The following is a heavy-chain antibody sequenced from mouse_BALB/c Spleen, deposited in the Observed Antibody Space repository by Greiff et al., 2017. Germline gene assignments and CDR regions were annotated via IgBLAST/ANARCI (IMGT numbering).Heavy chain of an antibody. Sequence: VQLKESGPGLVAPSQSLSITCTVSGFSLTSYDISWIRQPPGKGLEWLGVIWTGGGTNYNSAFMSRLSISKDNSKSQVFLKMNSLQTDDTAIYYCVREDYGSSYVRPFDYWGQGTTLTVSS. V-gene: IGHV2-9-2*01. J-gene: IGHJ2*01. D-gene: IGHD1-1*01. CDR2: IWTGGGT. CDR3: VREDYGSSYVRPFDY. CDR1: GFSLTSYD.